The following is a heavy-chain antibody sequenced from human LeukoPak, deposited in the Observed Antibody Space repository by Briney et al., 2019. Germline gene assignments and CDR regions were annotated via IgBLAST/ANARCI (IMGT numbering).Heavy chain of an antibody. V-gene: IGHV3-48*03. CDR2: ISSSGSTI. CDR1: GFTFSSYE. D-gene: IGHD4-17*01. Sequence: GGSLRLSCAASGFTFSSYEMNWVRQAPGKGLEWVSYISSSGSTIYYADSVKGRFTISRDNAKNSLYLQMNSLRAEDTAVYYCARVIRTVTTYYFDYWGQGTLVTVSS. J-gene: IGHJ4*02. CDR3: ARVIRTVTTYYFDY.